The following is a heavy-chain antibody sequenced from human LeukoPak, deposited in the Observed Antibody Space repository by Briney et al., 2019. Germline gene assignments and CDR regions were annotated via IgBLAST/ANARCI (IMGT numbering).Heavy chain of an antibody. J-gene: IGHJ6*03. Sequence: ASVKVSCKVSGYTLTELSMHWVRQAPGKGLEWMGGFDPEDGETIYAQKFQGRVTITTDESTSTAYMELSSLRSEDTAVYYCARHYCSSTSCSYYYYYYMDVWGKGTTVTVSS. CDR1: GYTLTELS. CDR3: ARHYCSSTSCSYYYYYYMDV. D-gene: IGHD2-2*01. CDR2: FDPEDGET. V-gene: IGHV1-24*01.